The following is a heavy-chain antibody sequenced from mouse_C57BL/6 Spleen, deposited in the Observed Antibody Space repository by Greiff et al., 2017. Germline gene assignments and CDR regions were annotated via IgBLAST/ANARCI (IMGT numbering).Heavy chain of an antibody. J-gene: IGHJ2*01. CDR2: IHPNSGST. CDR1: GYTFTSYW. D-gene: IGHD1-1*01. V-gene: IGHV1-64*01. CDR3: ARSGYGSSYYFDY. Sequence: QVQLQQPGAELVKPGASVKLSCKASGYTFTSYWMHWVKQRPGQGLEWIGMIHPNSGSTNYNEKFKSKATLTVDKSSSTAYMQLSSLTSEDSAVYDCARSGYGSSYYFDYWGQGTTLTVSS.